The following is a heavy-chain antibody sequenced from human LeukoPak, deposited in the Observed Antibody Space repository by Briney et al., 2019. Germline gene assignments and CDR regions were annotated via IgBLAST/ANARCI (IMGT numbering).Heavy chain of an antibody. CDR1: GFTFSSYW. Sequence: PGGSLRLSCAASGFTFSSYWMSWVRQAPGRGLEWVANIKQVGSEKYYVDSVKGRFTISRDNAKNSLYLQMNSLRAEDTAVYYCARDSRYNWNDLNWFDPWGQGTLVTVSS. V-gene: IGHV3-7*01. D-gene: IGHD1-1*01. J-gene: IGHJ5*02. CDR2: IKQVGSEK. CDR3: ARDSRYNWNDLNWFDP.